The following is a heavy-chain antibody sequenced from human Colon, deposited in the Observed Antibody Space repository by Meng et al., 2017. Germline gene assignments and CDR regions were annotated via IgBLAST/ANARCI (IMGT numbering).Heavy chain of an antibody. Sequence: GGSLRLSCAASGFTFSNAWMSWVRQAPGKGLEWVGRIKSKTDGGTTDYAAPVKCRFTISSDDSKHTLYMHMISLKTADTALYYCTTGWWDLDHLVRYAFDIWGQGTMVTVSS. V-gene: IGHV3-15*01. J-gene: IGHJ3*02. CDR2: IKSKTDGGTT. CDR1: GFTFSNAW. CDR3: TTGWWDLDHLVRYAFDI. D-gene: IGHD1-26*01.